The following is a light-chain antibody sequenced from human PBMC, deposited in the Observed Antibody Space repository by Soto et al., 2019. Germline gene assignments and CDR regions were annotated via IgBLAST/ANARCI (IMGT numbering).Light chain of an antibody. CDR1: SSNVGGYNY. CDR3: SSYTSSSTYV. V-gene: IGLV2-14*01. CDR2: EVS. J-gene: IGLJ1*01. Sequence: QSVLTQPASASESAGQSITISCTGTSSNVGGYNYVSWYQQHPGNAPKFMIYEVSNRPSGVSNRFSGSKSGNTASLTISGLQAEDEADYYCSSYTSSSTYVFGTGTKVTVL.